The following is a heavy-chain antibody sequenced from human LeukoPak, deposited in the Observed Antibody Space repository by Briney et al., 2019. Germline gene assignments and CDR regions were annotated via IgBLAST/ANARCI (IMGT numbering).Heavy chain of an antibody. D-gene: IGHD3-22*01. CDR1: GGSISSGDYY. V-gene: IGHV4-30-4*08. J-gene: IGHJ4*02. CDR2: IYYSGST. Sequence: SQTLSLTCTVSGGSISSGDYYWSWIRQPPGKGLEWIGYIYYSGSTYDNPSLKSRVTIAVDTSKNQFSLKLSSVTAADTAVYYCARDRGSGYFFDYWGQGTLVTVSS. CDR3: ARDRGSGYFFDY.